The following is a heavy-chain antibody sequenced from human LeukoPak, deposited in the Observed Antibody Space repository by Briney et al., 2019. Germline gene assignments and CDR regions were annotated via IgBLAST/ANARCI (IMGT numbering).Heavy chain of an antibody. D-gene: IGHD2-15*01. J-gene: IGHJ6*02. CDR2: IKHDGGEK. CDR1: GFTFSIYA. CDR3: AKDWGYCSGGSCHSEYYYYGMDV. V-gene: IGHV3-7*03. Sequence: PGGSLRLSCAASGFTFSIYAMSWVRQAPGKGLEWVANIKHDGGEKYYVDSVKGRFTISRDNAKNSLFLQMNSLRAEDTAVYYCAKDWGYCSGGSCHSEYYYYGMDVWGQGTTVTVSS.